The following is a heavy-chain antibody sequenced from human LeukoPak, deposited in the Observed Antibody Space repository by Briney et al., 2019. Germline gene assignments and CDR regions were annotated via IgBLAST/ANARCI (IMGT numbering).Heavy chain of an antibody. CDR1: VFTFSTYD. CDR3: AKISSTAESNFDY. J-gene: IGHJ4*02. CDR2: IWPDGSKK. V-gene: IGHV3-30*02. Sequence: GGSLRLSCAASVFTFSTYDMNWVRQAPGKGLEWVAFIWPDGSKKYYADSVKGRFAISRENSKNSVYLQMNDLSPEDTALYFCAKISSTAESNFDYWVQGTLLTVSS. D-gene: IGHD2/OR15-2a*01.